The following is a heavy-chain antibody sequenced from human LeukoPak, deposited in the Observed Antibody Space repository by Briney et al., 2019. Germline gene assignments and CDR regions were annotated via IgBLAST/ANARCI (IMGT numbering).Heavy chain of an antibody. CDR3: ARGGARQQLIENCFGY. D-gene: IGHD6-13*01. CDR1: GFTFSSYS. J-gene: IGHJ4*02. Sequence: GGSLRLSCVASGFTFSSYSMNWVRQAPGKGLEWVSVIYRGGSTYYADSVKGRFTVSRDNSKNTLYLQMNSLRAEDTAVYYCARGGARQQLIENCFGYWGQGTLVTVSS. V-gene: IGHV3-53*01. CDR2: IYRGGST.